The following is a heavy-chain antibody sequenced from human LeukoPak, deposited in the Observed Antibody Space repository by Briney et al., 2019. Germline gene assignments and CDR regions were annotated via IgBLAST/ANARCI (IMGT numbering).Heavy chain of an antibody. Sequence: ASVKVSCKASGYTFTSYGISWVRQAPGQGLEWMGWINPSTGGTNYAQTFQGRVTMTRDTSISTAYMELSTLRSDDTAVYYCATTFSGSYPEFDYWGQGTLVTVSS. CDR1: GYTFTSYG. D-gene: IGHD1-26*01. CDR3: ATTFSGSYPEFDY. CDR2: INPSTGGT. V-gene: IGHV1-2*02. J-gene: IGHJ4*02.